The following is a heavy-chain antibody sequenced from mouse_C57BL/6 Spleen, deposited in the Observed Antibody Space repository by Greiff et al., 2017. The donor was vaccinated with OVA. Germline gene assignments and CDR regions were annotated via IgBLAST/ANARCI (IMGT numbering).Heavy chain of an antibody. Sequence: EVQRVESGEGLVKPGGSLKLSCAASGFTFSSYAMSWVRQTPEKRLEWVAYISSGGDYIYYADTVKGRFTISRDNARNTLYLQMSSLKSEDTAMYYCTREGGGDYYAMDYWGQGTSVTVSS. J-gene: IGHJ4*01. V-gene: IGHV5-9-1*02. CDR1: GFTFSSYA. CDR3: TREGGGDYYAMDY. CDR2: ISSGGDYI.